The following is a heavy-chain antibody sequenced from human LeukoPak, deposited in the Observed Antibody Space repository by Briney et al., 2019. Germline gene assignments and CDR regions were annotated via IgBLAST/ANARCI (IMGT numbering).Heavy chain of an antibody. D-gene: IGHD3-3*01. J-gene: IGHJ4*02. CDR3: AKDWGFWSGYYTDDY. V-gene: IGHV1-8*01. CDR2: MNPNSGNT. Sequence: ASVKVSCKASGYTFTSYDINWVRQATGQGLEWMGWMNPNSGNTGYAQKFQGRVTMTRNTSISTAYMELSSLRAEDTAVYYCAKDWGFWSGYYTDDYWGQGTLVTVSS. CDR1: GYTFTSYD.